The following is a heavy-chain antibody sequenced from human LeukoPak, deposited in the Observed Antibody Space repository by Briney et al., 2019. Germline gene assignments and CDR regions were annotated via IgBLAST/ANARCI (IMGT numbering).Heavy chain of an antibody. CDR3: ARLFPGISCSSTSCYHSA. J-gene: IGHJ4*02. Sequence: SETLSLTCAVYGGSFSGYYWSWIRQPPGKGLEWIGEINHSGSTNYNPSLKSRVTISVDTSKNQFSLKLSSVTAADTAVYYCARLFPGISCSSTSCYHSAWGQGTLVTVSS. CDR2: INHSGST. CDR1: GGSFSGYY. V-gene: IGHV4-34*01. D-gene: IGHD2-2*01.